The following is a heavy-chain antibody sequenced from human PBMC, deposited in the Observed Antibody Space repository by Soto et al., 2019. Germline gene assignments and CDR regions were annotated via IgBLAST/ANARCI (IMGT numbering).Heavy chain of an antibody. V-gene: IGHV1-69*02. CDR3: ARAHPRIAAAGMVNFQH. J-gene: IGHJ1*01. D-gene: IGHD6-13*01. CDR2: IIPILGIA. CDR1: GGTFSSYT. Sequence: ASVKVSCKASGGTFSSYTISWVRQAPGQGLEWMGRIIPILGIANYAQKFQGRVTITADKSTSTAYMELSSLRSEDTAVYYCARAHPRIAAAGMVNFQHWGQGTLVTVSS.